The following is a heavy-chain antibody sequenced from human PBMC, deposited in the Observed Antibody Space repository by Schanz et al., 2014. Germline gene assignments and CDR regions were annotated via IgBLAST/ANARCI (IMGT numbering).Heavy chain of an antibody. D-gene: IGHD6-6*01. CDR3: ARAGQDFEYSSLSPIWYFDL. Sequence: QVQLVESGSELKKPGASVKVSCKASGYSFSAYSIHWMRQAPGQGLEWLGRFTHISQKFQGRVTMTRDTSSTTAYMELNSLRSDDTAVYYCARAGQDFEYSSLSPIWYFDLWGRGTLVTVSS. J-gene: IGHJ2*01. CDR2: FT. CDR1: GYSFSAYS. V-gene: IGHV1-2*06.